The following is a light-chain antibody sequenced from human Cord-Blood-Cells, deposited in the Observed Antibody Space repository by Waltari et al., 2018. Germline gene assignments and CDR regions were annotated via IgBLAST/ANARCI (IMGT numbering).Light chain of an antibody. CDR2: AAS. J-gene: IGKJ2*01. Sequence: DIQMTQSPSSLSASVGDRVTITCRTSQSISSYVNWYQQKPGKAPKLLSYAASRLHSGVPSMFSGIGSGTDFTLTISSLQPEDFATYYCQQSYSTPYTFGQGTKLEIK. V-gene: IGKV1-39*01. CDR3: QQSYSTPYT. CDR1: QSISSY.